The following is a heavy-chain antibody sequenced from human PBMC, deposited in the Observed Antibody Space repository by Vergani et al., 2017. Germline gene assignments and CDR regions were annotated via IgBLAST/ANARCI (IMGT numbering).Heavy chain of an antibody. CDR2: IHTSGST. CDR3: ARGSCLGGSCYKPLFDY. J-gene: IGHJ4*02. V-gene: IGHV4-61*02. D-gene: IGHD2-15*01. CDR1: GGSINSHNYY. Sequence: QVQLQESGPGLVKPSQTLSLTCTVSGGSINSHNYYWSWIRQPAGKGLEWIGRIHTSGSTHYNPSLKSRVTMSEDTSKNQFYLNLTSVTAADTAVYFCARGSCLGGSCYKPLFDYWCQGILVTVSS.